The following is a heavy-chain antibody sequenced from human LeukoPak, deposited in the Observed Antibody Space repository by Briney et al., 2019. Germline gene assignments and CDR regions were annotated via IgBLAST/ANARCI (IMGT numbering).Heavy chain of an antibody. V-gene: IGHV3-53*01. J-gene: IGHJ4*02. CDR3: ARDPSRGLYYFDH. CDR1: GLIVSSNY. Sequence: GGSVRLSCAASGLIVSSNYMSWVRQAPGKGLEWVSVIYSGGSIYYADSVKGRFTISRDNSKNTLYLQMNSLRAEDTAVYYCARDPSRGLYYFDHWGQGTLVTVSS. D-gene: IGHD3/OR15-3a*01. CDR2: IYSGGSI.